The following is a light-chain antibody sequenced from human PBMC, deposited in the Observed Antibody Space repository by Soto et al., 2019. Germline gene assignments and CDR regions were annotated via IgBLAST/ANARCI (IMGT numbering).Light chain of an antibody. J-gene: IGKJ1*01. CDR2: AAS. CDR3: QQSYTMPWT. CDR1: QSISSY. V-gene: IGKV1-39*01. Sequence: DIPMTQSPSSLSASVGDRVTITCRASQSISSYLNWYQQKPGKAPKLLIYAASSLQSGVPSRFSGSGSGTDFTLTISSLQPGDFATYYCQQSYTMPWTFGQGTKVEIK.